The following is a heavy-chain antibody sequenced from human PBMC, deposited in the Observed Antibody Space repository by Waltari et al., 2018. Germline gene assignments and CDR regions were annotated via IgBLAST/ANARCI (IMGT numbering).Heavy chain of an antibody. CDR1: GFAVSSNY. J-gene: IGHJ4*02. D-gene: IGHD6-19*01. V-gene: IGHV3-66*01. Sequence: EVPLVESGGGLVQPGGSLRLSCAPPGFAVSSNYMSWVRQAPGEGVEWVSLIYSDGRINYADSVKSRFTISRDNYKNTVYLQMSRLRVEDTAVYYCAKDAGPVAAEGDYWGQGTLVTVSS. CDR2: IYSDGRI. CDR3: AKDAGPVAAEGDY.